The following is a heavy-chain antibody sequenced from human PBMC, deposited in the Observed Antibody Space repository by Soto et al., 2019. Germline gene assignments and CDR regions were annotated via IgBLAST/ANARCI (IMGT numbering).Heavy chain of an antibody. CDR2: ISGSGGST. CDR1: GFTFSSYA. D-gene: IGHD3-9*01. V-gene: IGHV3-23*01. J-gene: IGHJ6*02. Sequence: GGSLRLSCAASGFTFSSYAMSWVRQAPGKGLEWVSAISGSGGSTYYADSVKGRFTISRDNSKNTLYLQMNSLRAEDTAVYYCAKAYYYISHYYYYGMDVWGQGTTVTVSS. CDR3: AKAYYYISHYYYYGMDV.